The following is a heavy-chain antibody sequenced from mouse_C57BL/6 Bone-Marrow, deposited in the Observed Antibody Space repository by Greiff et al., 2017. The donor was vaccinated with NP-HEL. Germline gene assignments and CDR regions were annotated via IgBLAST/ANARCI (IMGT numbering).Heavy chain of an antibody. CDR3: ARSTYYYGSSYWYFDV. CDR2: INPNYGTT. Sequence: QLVESGPELVKPGASVKISCKASGYSFTDYNMNWVKQSNGKSLEWIGVINPNYGTTSYNQKFKGKATLTVDQSSSTAYMQLNSLTSEDSAVYYCARSTYYYGSSYWYFDVWGTGTTVTVSS. CDR1: GYSFTDYN. V-gene: IGHV1-39*01. D-gene: IGHD1-1*01. J-gene: IGHJ1*03.